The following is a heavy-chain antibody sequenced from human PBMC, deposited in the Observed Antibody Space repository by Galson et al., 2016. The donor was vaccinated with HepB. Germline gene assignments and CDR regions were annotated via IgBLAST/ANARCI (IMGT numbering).Heavy chain of an antibody. CDR3: AKWVTSGCLSSYYYHGMDV. Sequence: SLRLSCAASGFTFSNYAMSWVRQAPGKGLEWVSAISGSGGSTYYADSVKGRFTISRDNSKNTLYLQINSLRAEDTAVYYCAKWVTSGCLSSYYYHGMDVWGQGTTVTVSS. J-gene: IGHJ6*02. CDR1: GFTFSNYA. D-gene: IGHD3-10*01. CDR2: ISGSGGST. V-gene: IGHV3-23*01.